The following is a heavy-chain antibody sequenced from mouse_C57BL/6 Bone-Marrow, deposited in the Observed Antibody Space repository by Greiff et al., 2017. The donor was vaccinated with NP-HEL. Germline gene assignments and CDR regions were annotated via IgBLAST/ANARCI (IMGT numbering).Heavy chain of an antibody. J-gene: IGHJ4*01. Sequence: DVKLVESGGDLVKPGGSLKLSCAASGFTFSSYGMSWVRQTPDKRLEWVATISSGGSYTYYPDSVKGRFTISRDNAKNTLYLQMSSLKSEDTAMYYCARRDAMDYWGQGTSVTVSS. V-gene: IGHV5-6*02. CDR2: ISSGGSYT. CDR1: GFTFSSYG. CDR3: ARRDAMDY.